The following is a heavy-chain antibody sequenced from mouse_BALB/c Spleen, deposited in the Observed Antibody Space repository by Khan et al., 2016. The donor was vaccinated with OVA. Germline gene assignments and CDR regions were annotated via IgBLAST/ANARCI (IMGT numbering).Heavy chain of an antibody. Sequence: EVKLIESGTVLARPGASVKMSCKASGYTFTSYWMHWVKQRPGQGLEWIGDIYPGNTDTNYNQKFKGKAKLTAVTSTSTAYMELSSLTNEDSAVYYGTRRNWDVAWFAYWGQGTLVTVSA. CDR1: GYTFTSYW. V-gene: IGHV1-5*01. CDR2: IYPGNTDT. D-gene: IGHD4-1*01. CDR3: TRRNWDVAWFAY. J-gene: IGHJ3*01.